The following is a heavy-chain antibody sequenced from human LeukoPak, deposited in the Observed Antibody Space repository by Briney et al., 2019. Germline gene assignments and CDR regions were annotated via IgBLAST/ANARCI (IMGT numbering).Heavy chain of an antibody. Sequence: PGRSLRLFCAACGYPFSQLVMHWLRQAPGKGLEWVAVIWFDGGKIYYADSVKGRFTISRDNSNNTLYLQINSLRAEDTAVYPLFCDVANLRSGGYFHNWGQGTLVTVSS. D-gene: IGHD1-26*01. CDR1: GYPFSQLV. CDR3: FCDVANLRSGGYFHN. CDR2: IWFDGGKI. J-gene: IGHJ1*01. V-gene: IGHV3-33*01.